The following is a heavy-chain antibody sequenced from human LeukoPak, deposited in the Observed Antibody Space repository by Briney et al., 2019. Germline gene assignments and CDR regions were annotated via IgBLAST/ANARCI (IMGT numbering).Heavy chain of an antibody. Sequence: SETLSLTCAVYGGSFSGYYWSWIRQPPGKGLEWIGEINHSGSTNYNPSLKSRVTISVDTSKNQFSLKLSSVTAADTAVYYCARLYSSSWSSYNWFDPWGQRNPGHRLL. CDR1: GGSFSGYY. CDR2: INHSGST. V-gene: IGHV4-34*01. D-gene: IGHD6-13*01. J-gene: IGHJ5*02. CDR3: ARLYSSSWSSYNWFDP.